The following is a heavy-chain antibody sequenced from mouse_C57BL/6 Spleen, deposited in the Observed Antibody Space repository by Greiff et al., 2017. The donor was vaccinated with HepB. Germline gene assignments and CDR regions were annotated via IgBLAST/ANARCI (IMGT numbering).Heavy chain of an antibody. J-gene: IGHJ3*01. Sequence: EVQLQQSGPELVKPGASVKISCKASGYTFTDYYMNWVKQSHGKSLEWIGDINPNNGGTSYNQKFKGKATLTVDKSSSTAYMELRSLTSEDSAVYYCARPANWDWFAYWGQGTLVTVSA. CDR3: ARPANWDWFAY. D-gene: IGHD4-1*01. CDR1: GYTFTDYY. V-gene: IGHV1-26*01. CDR2: INPNNGGT.